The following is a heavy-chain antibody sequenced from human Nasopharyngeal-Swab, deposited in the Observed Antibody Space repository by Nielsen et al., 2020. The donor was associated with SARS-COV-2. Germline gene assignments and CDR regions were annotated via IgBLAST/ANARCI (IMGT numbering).Heavy chain of an antibody. CDR3: ARSGDCSTGICNDAFDI. CDR2: IDWSNDK. V-gene: IGHV2-70*01. D-gene: IGHD2-15*01. CDR1: GFSLRTSGMC. J-gene: IGHJ3*02. Sequence: SGPTLVKPTQTLTLTCTFSGFSLRTSGMCLNWIRQPPGKALEWLALIDWSNDKYYSTSLKTRLTISEDTSKNQVVLTMTNMDPVDTATYYCARSGDCSTGICNDAFDIWGQGTTVTVSS.